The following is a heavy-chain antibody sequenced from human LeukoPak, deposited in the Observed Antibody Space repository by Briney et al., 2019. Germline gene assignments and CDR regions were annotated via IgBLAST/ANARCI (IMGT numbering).Heavy chain of an antibody. V-gene: IGHV4-4*07. CDR2: IYTSGST. Sequence: SQTLSLTCTVSGGSISSYYWSWIRQPAGKGLEWIGRIYTSGSTNYNPSLKSRVTMSVDTSKNLFSLKLSSVTAADTAVYYCARAGYDILTGYSDYWGQGTLVTVSS. CDR3: ARAGYDILTGYSDY. J-gene: IGHJ4*02. D-gene: IGHD3-9*01. CDR1: GGSISSYY.